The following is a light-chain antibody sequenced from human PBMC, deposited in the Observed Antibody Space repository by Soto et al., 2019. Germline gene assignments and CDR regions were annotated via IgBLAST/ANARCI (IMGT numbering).Light chain of an antibody. CDR1: SSDVGGYNY. J-gene: IGLJ1*01. CDR3: SSFAGFNNFYV. CDR2: EVS. V-gene: IGLV2-14*01. Sequence: QSVLTQPASVSGSPGQSITISCTGTSSDVGGYNYVSWYQQHPGKAPKLMIYEVSNRPSGVSNRFSGSKSGNTASLTVSGLQAEDEADYYCSSFAGFNNFYVFGTGTKLTVL.